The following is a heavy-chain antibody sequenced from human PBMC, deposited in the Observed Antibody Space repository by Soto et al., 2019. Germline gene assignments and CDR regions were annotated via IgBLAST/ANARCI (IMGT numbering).Heavy chain of an antibody. J-gene: IGHJ4*02. V-gene: IGHV3-23*01. CDR2: LSGSGGTT. Sequence: GSLRLSCTVSGVTFSNYAMNWVRQAPGKGLEWVSSLSGSGGTTYYADAVKGRFIISRDNSKNTLYLLMNSLRAEDTALYYCAKQRADYGSGADTFYFDSWGQGALVTVSS. D-gene: IGHD3-10*01. CDR3: AKQRADYGSGADTFYFDS. CDR1: GVTFSNYA.